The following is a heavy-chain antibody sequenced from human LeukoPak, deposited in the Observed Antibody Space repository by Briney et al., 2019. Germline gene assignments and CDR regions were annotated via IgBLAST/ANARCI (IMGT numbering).Heavy chain of an antibody. D-gene: IGHD3-16*01. CDR3: ARGDYDYVWGSFLSLDV. J-gene: IGHJ6*02. V-gene: IGHV4-61*02. CDR2: IYTSGST. Sequence: SQTLSLTCTVSGGSISSGSYYWSWIRQPAGRGLEWIGRIYTSGSTNYNPSLKSRVTISVDTSKNQFSLKLSSVTAADTAVYYCARGDYDYVWGSFLSLDVWGQGTTVTVSS. CDR1: GGSISSGSYY.